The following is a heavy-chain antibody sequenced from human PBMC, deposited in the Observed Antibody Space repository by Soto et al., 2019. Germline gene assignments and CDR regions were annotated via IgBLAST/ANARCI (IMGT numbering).Heavy chain of an antibody. V-gene: IGHV3-33*01. CDR3: ARGYSGQSSTFDI. D-gene: IGHD6-13*01. CDR2: IWYDGSNK. CDR1: GFTFSSYG. J-gene: IGHJ3*02. Sequence: QVQLVESGGGVVQPGRSLRLSCEASGFTFSSYGMHWVRQAPGKGLEWVTVIWYDGSNKYYADSMKGRFTISRDNSKNTLYLEMNSLRAEDTAVYYCARGYSGQSSTFDIWGQGTMVTVSS.